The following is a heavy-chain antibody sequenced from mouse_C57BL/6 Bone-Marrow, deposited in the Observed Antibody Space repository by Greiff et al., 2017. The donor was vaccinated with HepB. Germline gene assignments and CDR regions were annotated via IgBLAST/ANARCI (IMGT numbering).Heavy chain of an antibody. D-gene: IGHD2-1*01. CDR2: IYPGDGDT. Sequence: QVQLKESGPELVKPGASVKISCKASGYAFSSSWMNWVKQRPGKGLEWIGRIYPGDGDTNYNGKFKGKATLTADKSSSTAYMQLSSLTSEDSAVYFCSSCRGYGNYERAMDYWGQGTSVTVSS. J-gene: IGHJ4*01. CDR1: GYAFSSSW. V-gene: IGHV1-82*01. CDR3: SSCRGYGNYERAMDY.